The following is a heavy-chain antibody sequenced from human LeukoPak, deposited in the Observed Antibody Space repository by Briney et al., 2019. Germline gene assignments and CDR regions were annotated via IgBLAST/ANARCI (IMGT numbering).Heavy chain of an antibody. J-gene: IGHJ4*02. CDR3: AKLSLSGRSQSADY. V-gene: IGHV3-23*01. D-gene: IGHD3-10*01. Sequence: PGGSLRLSCVSSGFSFSNYAMSWVRQAPGKGLEWVSSVSGSGGSTHYADSVKGRFTISRDNSKNTLFLQMNSLRAEDTAVYYCAKLSLSGRSQSADYWGQGTLVTVSS. CDR1: GFSFSNYA. CDR2: VSGSGGST.